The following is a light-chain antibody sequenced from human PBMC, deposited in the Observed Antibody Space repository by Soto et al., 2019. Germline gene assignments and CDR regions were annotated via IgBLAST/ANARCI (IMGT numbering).Light chain of an antibody. CDR2: AAS. CDR3: QHYNKWPPWT. Sequence: PWGLATLSCSSSENVRTFVDWYQQKPGQAPRLLIYAASTRATDIPARFSGSGSGTEFTLTISSLQSEDFAVYYCQHYNKWPPWTFGQGTKVDIK. V-gene: IGKV3-15*01. CDR1: ENVRTF. J-gene: IGKJ1*01.